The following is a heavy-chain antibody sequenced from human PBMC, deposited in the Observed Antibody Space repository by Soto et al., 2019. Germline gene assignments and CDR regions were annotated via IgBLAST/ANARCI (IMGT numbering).Heavy chain of an antibody. J-gene: IGHJ1*01. V-gene: IGHV3-23*01. Sequence: GGSLRLSCAASGFTFSSYAMSWVRQAPGKGLEWVSAISGSGGSTYYADSLKGRFTISRDNSKNTLYLQMNSLRAEDTAVYCCEKDKGITGTEYFQHWGQGTLVTVSS. D-gene: IGHD1-20*01. CDR3: EKDKGITGTEYFQH. CDR2: ISGSGGST. CDR1: GFTFSSYA.